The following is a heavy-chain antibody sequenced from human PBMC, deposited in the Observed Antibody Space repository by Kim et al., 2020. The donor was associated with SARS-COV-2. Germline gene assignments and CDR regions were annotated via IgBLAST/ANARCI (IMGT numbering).Heavy chain of an antibody. V-gene: IGHV1-2*06. J-gene: IGHJ5*02. CDR3: AVDYSGSYYP. D-gene: IGHD1-26*01. Sequence: ASVKVSCKASGYIFIGYYMHWVRQAPGQGLEWMGRINPNSGGTNYAQKFQGRVTMTRDTSISTAYMELTRLRSDDTALYYCAVDYSGSYYPWGQGTLITVSS. CDR1: GYIFIGYY. CDR2: INPNSGGT.